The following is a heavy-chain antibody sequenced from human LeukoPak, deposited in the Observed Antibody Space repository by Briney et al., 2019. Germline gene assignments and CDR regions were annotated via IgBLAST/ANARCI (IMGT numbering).Heavy chain of an antibody. V-gene: IGHV4-39*07. D-gene: IGHD3-22*01. CDR3: AKSNGYGLIDV. J-gene: IGHJ3*01. Sequence: SETLSLTCTVSGGSINTYYWGWIRQPPGKGLEWIGSIYYSGSTYYNPSLKSRVTFSVDTSKNLVSLRLNSVTAADTAVYYCAKSNGYGLIDVWGQGTMVTVSS. CDR2: IYYSGST. CDR1: GGSINTYY.